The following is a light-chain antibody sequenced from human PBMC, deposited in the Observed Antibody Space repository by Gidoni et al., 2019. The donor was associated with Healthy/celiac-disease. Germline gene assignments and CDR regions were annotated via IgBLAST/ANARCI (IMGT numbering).Light chain of an antibody. CDR2: EVS. J-gene: IGLJ3*02. V-gene: IGLV2-23*02. CDR3: CSYAGSSTWV. Sequence: QSALTQPASVSGSPGQSITISCTGTSSDVGSYNPVSWYQQHPGKAPKLMIYEVSNRPSGVSTRFSGSKSGNTASLTSSVLQAEDEADYYCCSYAGSSTWVFGGGTKLTVL. CDR1: SSDVGSYNP.